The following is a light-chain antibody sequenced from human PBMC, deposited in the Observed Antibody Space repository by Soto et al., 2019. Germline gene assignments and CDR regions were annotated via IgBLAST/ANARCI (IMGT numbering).Light chain of an antibody. Sequence: EIVLTQSPGTLSSSPGERATLSCRASQRVGSSLNWYQQRPGQAPRLLIYDTSIRATGIPARFGGSGSGTEFTLTIASLQSEDFGVYYCQRFNRWPLSFGGGTKVDIK. J-gene: IGKJ4*01. CDR1: QRVGSS. CDR3: QRFNRWPLS. CDR2: DTS. V-gene: IGKV3-15*01.